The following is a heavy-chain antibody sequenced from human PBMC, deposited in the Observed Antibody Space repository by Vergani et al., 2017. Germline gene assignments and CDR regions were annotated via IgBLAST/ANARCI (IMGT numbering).Heavy chain of an antibody. CDR1: GFTFSSYG. CDR3: ARDFQWGSGDGWDYFDY. V-gene: IGHV3-33*01. CDR2: IWYDGSNK. J-gene: IGHJ4*02. Sequence: QVQLVESGGGVVQPGRSLRVSCAASGFTFSSYGMHWVRQAPGKGLEWVAVIWYDGSNKYYADSVKGRFTISRDNSKNTLYLQMNSLRAEDTAVYYCARDFQWGSGDGWDYFDYWSQGTLVTVSS. D-gene: IGHD1-26*01.